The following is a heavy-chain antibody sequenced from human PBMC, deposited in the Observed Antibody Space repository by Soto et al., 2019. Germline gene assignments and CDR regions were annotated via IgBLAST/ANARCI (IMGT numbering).Heavy chain of an antibody. CDR1: GFTFSSYA. V-gene: IGHV3-23*01. CDR3: AKRSGLEATIGSWYYYYYMDV. D-gene: IGHD5-12*01. CDR2: ISGSGGST. Sequence: GGSLRLSCAASGFTFSSYAMSWVRQAPGKGLEWVSAISGSGGSTYYADSVKGRFTISRDNSKNTLYLQMNSLRAEDTAVYYCAKRSGLEATIGSWYYYYYMDVWGKGTTVTVSS. J-gene: IGHJ6*03.